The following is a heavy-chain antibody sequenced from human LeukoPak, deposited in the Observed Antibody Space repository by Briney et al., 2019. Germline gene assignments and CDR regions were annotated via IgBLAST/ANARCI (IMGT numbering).Heavy chain of an antibody. D-gene: IGHD1-26*01. CDR2: ISYDGSNK. V-gene: IGHV3-30*03. CDR1: GFTFSNFG. J-gene: IGHJ4*02. CDR3: ARGIVGATSVLDY. Sequence: GGSLRLSCAASGFTFSNFGMHWVRQAPGKGLEWVAVISYDGSNKYYADSVKGRFTISRDNSKNTLYLQMNSLRAEDTAVYYCARGIVGATSVLDYWGQGTLVTVSS.